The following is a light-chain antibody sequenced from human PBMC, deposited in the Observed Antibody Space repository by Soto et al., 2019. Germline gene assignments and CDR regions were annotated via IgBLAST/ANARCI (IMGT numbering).Light chain of an antibody. CDR2: EVS. CDR1: SSDVGGYNY. Sequence: QSALTQPASVSGSPGQSITISCTGTSSDVGGYNYVSWYQQHPGKAPKLMIYEVSNRPSGVSNRFSGSKSGNTASLTISGLQAVDEADYYCSSYTSSSTLVFGGGTHLTGL. J-gene: IGLJ2*01. CDR3: SSYTSSSTLV. V-gene: IGLV2-14*01.